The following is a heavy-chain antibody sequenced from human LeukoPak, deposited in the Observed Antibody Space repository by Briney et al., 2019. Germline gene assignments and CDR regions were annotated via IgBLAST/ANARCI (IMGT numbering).Heavy chain of an antibody. D-gene: IGHD1/OR15-1a*01. V-gene: IGHV3-21*01. J-gene: IGHJ3*02. Sequence: GGALRLSCSGSGFTFSSYSMNWVRPAPGKGVEWVSSISSRCSYIYYADSVKGRFTISRDNSKNTLYLQMDSLRGEDMAVYYCARETSPGTFNEVVFDIWGQGTIVTVSS. CDR2: ISSRCSYI. CDR1: GFTFSSYS. CDR3: ARETSPGTFNEVVFDI.